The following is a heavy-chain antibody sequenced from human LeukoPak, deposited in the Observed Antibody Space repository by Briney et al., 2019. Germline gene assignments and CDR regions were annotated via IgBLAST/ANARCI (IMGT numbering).Heavy chain of an antibody. V-gene: IGHV3-7*01. CDR3: ARGGLYCSGTSCYKETDY. CDR1: GFTFSSFW. J-gene: IGHJ4*02. CDR2: IMHDGSDK. D-gene: IGHD2-2*02. Sequence: PGGSLRLSCAASGFTFSSFWMTWVRQAPGKGLEWLANIMHDGSDKYYVDSVKGRFAISRDNAKNSLYLQMNSLRVEDTAVYYCARGGLYCSGTSCYKETDYWGQGTLVTVSS.